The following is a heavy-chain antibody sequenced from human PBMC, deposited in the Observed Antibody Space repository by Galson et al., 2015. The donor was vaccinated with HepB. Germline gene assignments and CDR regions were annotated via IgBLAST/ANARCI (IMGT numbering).Heavy chain of an antibody. Sequence: SLRLSCAASGFTFSSYTMNRVRQAPGKGLEWISYISTNGTNIFYTAFVKGRFTVSIDNAKNSLYLQMNSLRVEDTAIYDCVIIILRGVYWYFDYWGHGILVTVSS. CDR2: ISTNGTNI. D-gene: IGHD3-10*01. J-gene: IGHJ4*01. CDR1: GFTFSSYT. CDR3: VIIILRGVYWYFDY. V-gene: IGHV3-48*01.